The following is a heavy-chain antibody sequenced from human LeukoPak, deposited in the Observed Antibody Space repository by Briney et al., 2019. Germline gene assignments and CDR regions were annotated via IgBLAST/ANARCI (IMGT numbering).Heavy chain of an antibody. V-gene: IGHV3-23*01. D-gene: IGHD3-3*01. J-gene: IGHJ4*02. CDR3: TKANYYDFWSGYYPIDY. Sequence: GGSLRLSCAASGFTFSSYAMSWVRQAPGKGLEWVSAISGSGGSTYYADSVKGRFTISRDNSKNTLYLQMNSLRAEDTAVYYCTKANYYDFWSGYYPIDYWGQGTLVTVSS. CDR2: ISGSGGST. CDR1: GFTFSSYA.